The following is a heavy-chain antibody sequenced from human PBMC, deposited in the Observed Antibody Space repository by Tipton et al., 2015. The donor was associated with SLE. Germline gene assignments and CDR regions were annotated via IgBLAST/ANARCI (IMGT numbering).Heavy chain of an antibody. CDR3: TRFDWLPNWFDP. J-gene: IGHJ5*02. Sequence: TLSLTCTVSGASISTSGYCWSWIRQPPGKGLEWIGSICYDGNTNYNPSLKSRVTISVDTSKNQFSLKLSSVTAADTAVYYCTRFDWLPNWFDPWGQGTLVTVSS. V-gene: IGHV4-39*07. CDR2: ICYDGNT. D-gene: IGHD3-9*01. CDR1: GASISTSGYC.